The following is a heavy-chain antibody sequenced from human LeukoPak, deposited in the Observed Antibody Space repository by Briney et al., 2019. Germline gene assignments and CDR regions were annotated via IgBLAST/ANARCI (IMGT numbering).Heavy chain of an antibody. CDR3: AKDLGYSDDY. Sequence: GGSLRLSCAASGFTFSDSPMHWVRQAPGKGLEWVTFIRSDGSNKYYADSVKGRFTISRDNSRNTLSLQMNSLRAEDTAVYYCAKDLGYSDDYWGQGTLVTVSS. J-gene: IGHJ4*02. V-gene: IGHV3-30*02. CDR1: GFTFSDSP. D-gene: IGHD5-18*01. CDR2: IRSDGSNK.